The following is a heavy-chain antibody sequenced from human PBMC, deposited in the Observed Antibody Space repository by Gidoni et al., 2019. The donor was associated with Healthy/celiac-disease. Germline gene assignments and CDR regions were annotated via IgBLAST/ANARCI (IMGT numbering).Heavy chain of an antibody. J-gene: IGHJ3*02. V-gene: IGHV3-23*01. CDR3: AKDAYYYDSSGSTPHDAFDI. Sequence: EVQLLESGGGLVQPGGSLRLSCAASGFTFRSYAMSWVRQAQGKGLEWVSAISGSGGSTYYADSVKGRFTISRDNSKNTLYLQMNSLRAEDTAVYYCAKDAYYYDSSGSTPHDAFDIWGQGTMVTVSS. D-gene: IGHD3-22*01. CDR2: ISGSGGST. CDR1: GFTFRSYA.